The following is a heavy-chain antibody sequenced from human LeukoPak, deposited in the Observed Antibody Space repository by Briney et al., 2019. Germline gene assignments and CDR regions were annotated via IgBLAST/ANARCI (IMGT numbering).Heavy chain of an antibody. V-gene: IGHV3-30*18. Sequence: GRSLGLSCAASGFTFSSYGMHWVRQAPGKGLEWVAVISYDGSNKYYADSVKGRFTISRDNSKNTLYLQMNSLRAEDTAVYYCAKDPRSTVTTSDYWGQGTLVTVSS. CDR3: AKDPRSTVTTSDY. D-gene: IGHD4-17*01. CDR1: GFTFSSYG. J-gene: IGHJ4*02. CDR2: ISYDGSNK.